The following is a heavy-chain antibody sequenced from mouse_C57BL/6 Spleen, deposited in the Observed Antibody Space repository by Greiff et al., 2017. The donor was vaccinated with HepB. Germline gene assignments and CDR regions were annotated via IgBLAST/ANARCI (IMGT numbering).Heavy chain of an antibody. D-gene: IGHD1-1*01. CDR1: GYTFTSYG. CDR2: IYPRSGNT. V-gene: IGHV1-81*01. Sequence: QVQLKQSGAELARPGASVKLSCKASGYTFTSYGISWVKQRTGQGLEWIGEIYPRSGNTYYNEKFKGKATLTADKSSSTAYMELRSLTSEDSAVYFCARGYYGRENFDVWGTGTTVTVSS. J-gene: IGHJ1*03. CDR3: ARGYYGRENFDV.